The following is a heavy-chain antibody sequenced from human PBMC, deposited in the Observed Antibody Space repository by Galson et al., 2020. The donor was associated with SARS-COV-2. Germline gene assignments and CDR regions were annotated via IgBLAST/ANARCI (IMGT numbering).Heavy chain of an antibody. CDR3: AKENRHTGTYYSYFDY. CDR2: ITWDGGTT. CDR1: GFTFDDYA. J-gene: IGHJ4*02. V-gene: IGHV3-43D*04. D-gene: IGHD1-26*01. Sequence: GESLKISCAASGFTFDDYAMHWVRQAPGKGLEWVSLITWDGGTTYYADSVKGRFTISRDNSKNSLYLQMNSLRPEDTAVYYCAKENRHTGTYYSYFDYWGQGTLVTVSS.